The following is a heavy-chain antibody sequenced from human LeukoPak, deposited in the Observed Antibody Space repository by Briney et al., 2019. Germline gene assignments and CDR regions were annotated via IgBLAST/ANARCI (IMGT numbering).Heavy chain of an antibody. D-gene: IGHD3-3*01. V-gene: IGHV1-46*01. CDR2: INPSGGST. CDR1: GYTFTSYY. CDR3: ARDLRFLEGPIGNYFDY. Sequence: GASVKVSCKASGYTFTSYYMHWVRQAPGQGLEWMGIINPSGGSTSYAQKFQGRVTMTRDTSTSTAYMELSRLRSDDTAVYYCARDLRFLEGPIGNYFDYWGQGTLVTVSS. J-gene: IGHJ4*02.